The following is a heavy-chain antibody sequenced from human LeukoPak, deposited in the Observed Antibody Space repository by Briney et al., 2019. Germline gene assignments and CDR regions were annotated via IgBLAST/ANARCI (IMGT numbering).Heavy chain of an antibody. D-gene: IGHD6-19*01. CDR3: AKSSPPAVAGTAADY. CDR1: GFTFSSYA. CDR2: VSVIGTT. Sequence: GGSLRLSCAASGFTFSSYAVTWVRQAPGKGLEWVSAVSVIGTTYYGDSVKGRFTISRDNSKNTLYLQMNSLRAEDTAVYYCAKSSPPAVAGTAADYWGQGTLVTVSS. V-gene: IGHV3-23*01. J-gene: IGHJ4*02.